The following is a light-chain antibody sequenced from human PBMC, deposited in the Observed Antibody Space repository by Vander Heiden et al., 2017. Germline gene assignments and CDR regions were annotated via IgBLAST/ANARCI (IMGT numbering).Light chain of an antibody. J-gene: IGKJ4*01. CDR1: QTINIY. Sequence: DTKLTQSPSSLSASVGDRVVITCRASQTINIYLNWYQQRPGKVPKLLIYAASNVATGVPSRCSGSGAGTDFTLTISSLQPEDFASYFCQQSYTTPLTFGGGTKVDIK. V-gene: IGKV1-39*01. CDR3: QQSYTTPLT. CDR2: AAS.